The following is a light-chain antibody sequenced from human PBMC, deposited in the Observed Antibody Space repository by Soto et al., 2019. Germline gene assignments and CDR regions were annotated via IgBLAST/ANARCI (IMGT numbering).Light chain of an antibody. CDR3: CSYAGNWV. Sequence: QSVLTQPASVSGSPGQSITISCTGTTSDVGSYKLVSWYQHHPGKAPKLIIYEGSKRPSGVSNRFSGSKSGNTASLTISGLQAEDEADYYCCSYAGNWVFGGGTKLTV. V-gene: IGLV2-23*01. CDR1: TSDVGSYKL. CDR2: EGS. J-gene: IGLJ3*02.